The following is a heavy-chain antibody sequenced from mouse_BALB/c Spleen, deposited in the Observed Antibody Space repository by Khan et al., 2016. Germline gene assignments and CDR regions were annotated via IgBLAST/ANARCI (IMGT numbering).Heavy chain of an antibody. CDR2: INSNGGST. CDR3: ARGGLGWFDY. V-gene: IGHV5-6-3*01. D-gene: IGHD2-13*01. CDR1: GFTFSSYG. Sequence: EVELVESGGGLVQPGGSLKLSCAASGFTFSSYGMSWVRQTPDKRLALVGTINSNGGSTCYPDSVKGRYTISRDNAKNTLYLQMSSLKSEEAAMYSSARGGLGWFDYWGEGTTLTGSS. J-gene: IGHJ2*01.